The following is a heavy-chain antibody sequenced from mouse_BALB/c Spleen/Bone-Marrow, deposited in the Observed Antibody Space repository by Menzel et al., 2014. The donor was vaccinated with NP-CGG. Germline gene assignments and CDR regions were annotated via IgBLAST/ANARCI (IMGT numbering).Heavy chain of an antibody. CDR3: ESRGEYFDV. Sequence: QLQQSGPELEKPGASVKISCKASGYSFTGYYMHWVKQSHGNSLDWIGYIYPYNGVSSYNQKFKGKATLTVDKSSSIAYMELRSLTSDDSAVYYCESRGEYFDVWGAGTTVTVSS. J-gene: IGHJ1*01. CDR2: IYPYNGVS. V-gene: IGHV1-31*01. CDR1: GYSFTGYY.